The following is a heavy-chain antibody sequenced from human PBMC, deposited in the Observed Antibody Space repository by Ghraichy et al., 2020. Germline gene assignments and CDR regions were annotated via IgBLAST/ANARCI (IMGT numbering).Heavy chain of an antibody. D-gene: IGHD2-15*01. V-gene: IGHV4-34*01. Sequence: SETLSLTCTIYGGSFSGYYCCWIRQPPAKGLEWIGEIHHSGSTNYNPSLKSRVTTSVDTSTNQFSLRLSSVTAADTAAYYCARNGSPKNLYCYYGMDVGGQGTTVTVSS. CDR1: GGSFSGYY. CDR2: IHHSGST. J-gene: IGHJ6*02. CDR3: ARNGSPKNLYCYYGMDV.